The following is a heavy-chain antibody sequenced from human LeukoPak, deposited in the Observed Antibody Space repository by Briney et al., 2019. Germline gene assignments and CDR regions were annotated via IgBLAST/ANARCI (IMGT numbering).Heavy chain of an antibody. D-gene: IGHD1-26*01. CDR1: GGTFSSYA. V-gene: IGHV1-69*01. CDR3: AEGQGSSLDY. Sequence: ASXXVSCKASGGTFSSYAISWVRQAPGQGLEWMGGIIPIFGTANYSQKFQGRVTITPDESTSTAYMELSSLRSEDTAVYYCAEGQGSSLDYWGQGTLVTVSS. CDR2: IIPIFGTA. J-gene: IGHJ4*02.